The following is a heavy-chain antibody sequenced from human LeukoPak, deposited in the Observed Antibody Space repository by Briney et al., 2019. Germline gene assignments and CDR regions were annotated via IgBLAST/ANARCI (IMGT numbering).Heavy chain of an antibody. J-gene: IGHJ6*02. D-gene: IGHD3-10*01. CDR1: GFTFSSYA. V-gene: IGHV3-23*01. Sequence: GGSLRLSCAASGFTFSSYAMSWVRQAPGKGLEWVSAISGSGGSTYYADSVKGRFTISRDNSKNTLYLQMNSLRAEDTAVYYCAKDLLRGSGSYYTDYYYGMDVWGQGTTVTVSS. CDR3: AKDLLRGSGSYYTDYYYGMDV. CDR2: ISGSGGST.